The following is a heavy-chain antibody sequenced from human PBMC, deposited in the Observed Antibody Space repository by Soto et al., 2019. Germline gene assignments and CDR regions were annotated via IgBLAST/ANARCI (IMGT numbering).Heavy chain of an antibody. CDR3: ARGGAARPDY. D-gene: IGHD6-6*01. J-gene: IGHJ4*02. CDR1: GFTFSNYG. Sequence: LRLSFAASGFTFSNYGMNWVRQAPGKGLAWVSYISSNSATRQYTDSVKGRFTISRDKAMNSLYLQMNSLRDEDTAVYYCARGGAARPDYWGQGTLVTVSS. V-gene: IGHV3-48*02. CDR2: ISSNSATR.